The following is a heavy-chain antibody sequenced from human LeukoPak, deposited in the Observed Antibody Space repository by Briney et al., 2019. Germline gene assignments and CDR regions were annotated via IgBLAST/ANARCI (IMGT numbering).Heavy chain of an antibody. CDR3: AREAYDFWSGYSDAFDI. CDR2: IYYSGST. CDR1: GGSISSYY. Sequence: SETLSLTCTVSGGSISSYYWSWIRQPPGKGLEWIGYIYYSGSTNYNPSLKSRVTISVDTSKNQFSLKLSSVTAEDTAVYYCAREAYDFWSGYSDAFDIWGQGTMVTVSS. V-gene: IGHV4-59*01. J-gene: IGHJ3*02. D-gene: IGHD3-3*01.